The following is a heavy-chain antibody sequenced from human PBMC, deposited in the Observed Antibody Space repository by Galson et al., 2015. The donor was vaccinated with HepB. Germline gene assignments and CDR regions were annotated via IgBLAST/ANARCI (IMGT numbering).Heavy chain of an antibody. CDR3: ARVGMATIGWPTFDY. CDR1: GYTFMHYG. CDR2: ISGYNSET. Sequence: SVKVSCKASGYTFMHYGVSWVRQAPGHGLEWMGWISGYNSETIYAQNFQGRVTMTTDKSTTTFYMELRCLRSDDTAVYYFARVGMATIGWPTFDYWGQGTLVTVSS. V-gene: IGHV1-18*01. D-gene: IGHD5-24*01. J-gene: IGHJ4*02.